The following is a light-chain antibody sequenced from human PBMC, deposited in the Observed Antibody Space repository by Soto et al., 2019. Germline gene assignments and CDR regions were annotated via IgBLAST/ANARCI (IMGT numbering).Light chain of an antibody. Sequence: AIRMTQSPSSFSPSTGERVTSTCRASQGISRYLAWYQQKPGKAPKLLIYAASTLESGVPSRFSGSGSGTDFTLTISCLQSEDFATYYCQQYYSYPRTFGQGTKVDI. J-gene: IGKJ1*01. CDR1: QGISRY. CDR2: AAS. CDR3: QQYYSYPRT. V-gene: IGKV1-8*01.